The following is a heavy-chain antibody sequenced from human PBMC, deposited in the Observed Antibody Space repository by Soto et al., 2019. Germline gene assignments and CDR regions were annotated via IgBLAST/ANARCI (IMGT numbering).Heavy chain of an antibody. Sequence: QVQLVESGGGVVQPGRSLRLSCAASGFTFSSYGMHWVRQAPGKGLEWVAVISYDGSNKYYADSVKGRFTISRDNSKNPLYLQRNSLRAEDTAVYYCAKALVTRDHYYYGMDVWGQGTTVTVSS. CDR2: ISYDGSNK. D-gene: IGHD6-13*01. J-gene: IGHJ6*02. CDR3: AKALVTRDHYYYGMDV. V-gene: IGHV3-30*18. CDR1: GFTFSSYG.